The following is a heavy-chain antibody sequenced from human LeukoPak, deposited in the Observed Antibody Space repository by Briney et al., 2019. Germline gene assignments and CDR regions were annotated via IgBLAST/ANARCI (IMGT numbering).Heavy chain of an antibody. Sequence: PGRSLRLSCAASGFTFSSYAMHWVRQAPGKGLEWVAVISYDGSNKYYADSVKGRFTISRDNSKNTLYLQMNSLRAEDTAVCYCARVSREWVLPVLAPLDYWGQGTLVTVSS. CDR3: ARVSREWVLPVLAPLDY. CDR1: GFTFSSYA. CDR2: ISYDGSNK. V-gene: IGHV3-30-3*01. D-gene: IGHD1-26*01. J-gene: IGHJ4*02.